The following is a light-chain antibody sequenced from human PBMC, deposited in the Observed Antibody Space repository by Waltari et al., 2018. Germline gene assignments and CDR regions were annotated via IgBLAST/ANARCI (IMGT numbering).Light chain of an antibody. Sequence: SSELTQPPSVSVSPGQTASITCSGDILGSKYASWYQHKPGQSPLLVLYQDLNRPSGIPERISGSKSGNTATLTISGTQAMDDADYYCQALGSNRWVFGGGTKLTVL. CDR3: QALGSNRWV. CDR1: ILGSKY. J-gene: IGLJ3*02. CDR2: QDL. V-gene: IGLV3-1*01.